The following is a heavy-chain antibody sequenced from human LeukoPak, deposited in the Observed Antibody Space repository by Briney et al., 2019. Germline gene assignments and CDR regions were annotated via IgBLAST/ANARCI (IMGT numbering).Heavy chain of an antibody. CDR1: GFTFSSYW. CDR2: IKQDGSEK. D-gene: IGHD6-19*01. V-gene: IGHV3-7*01. CDR3: ARDLGLAVAGALFDY. Sequence: GGSLRLSCAASGFTFSSYWMSWVRQAPGKGLEWVANIKQDGSEKYYVDSVKGRFTISRDNAKNSLYLQMNSLRAEDTAVYYCARDLGLAVAGALFDYWGQGTLVTVSS. J-gene: IGHJ4*02.